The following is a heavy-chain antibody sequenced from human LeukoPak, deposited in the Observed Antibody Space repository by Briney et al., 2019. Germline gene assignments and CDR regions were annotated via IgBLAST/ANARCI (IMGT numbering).Heavy chain of an antibody. CDR2: IYYIGST. D-gene: IGHD3-10*01. V-gene: IGHV4-59*01. CDR3: ARGQEPYGSGSYPGYYYYGMDV. Sequence: SETLSLTCTVSGGSISSYYWSWIRQPPGKGLEWIGYIYYIGSTNYNPSLKSRVTISVDTSKNQLSLKLSSVTAAATAVYYCARGQEPYGSGSYPGYYYYGMDVWGQGTTVTVSS. CDR1: GGSISSYY. J-gene: IGHJ6*02.